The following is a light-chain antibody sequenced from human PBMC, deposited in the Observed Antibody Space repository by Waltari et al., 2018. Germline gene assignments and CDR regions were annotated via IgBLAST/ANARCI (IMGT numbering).Light chain of an antibody. Sequence: GDTVTITCRASQAINSYLVWYQQKPGKAPKPLIYYASKLESGVQSRFSGSGSGTDFTLTIRSLQPEDFATFYCQQYNRAPFTFGGGTRVEMK. V-gene: IGKV1-13*02. CDR2: YAS. J-gene: IGKJ4*01. CDR1: QAINSY. CDR3: QQYNRAPFT.